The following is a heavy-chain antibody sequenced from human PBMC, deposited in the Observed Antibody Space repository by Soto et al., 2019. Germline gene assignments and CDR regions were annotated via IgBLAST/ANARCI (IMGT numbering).Heavy chain of an antibody. CDR2: IWPDGNDK. Sequence: GGSLRLSFTTSGFTFSTFALHWVRHGPVKGLGWVAIIWPDGNDKYYADSVKGRFTISSDNSKNMVSLQMKSLRAEDTAVYYCVRGSSCLNGISYNLGWFGPWGQGTMVTV. D-gene: IGHD1-1*01. V-gene: IGHV3-33*01. CDR1: GFTFSTFA. J-gene: IGHJ5*02. CDR3: VRGSSCLNGISYNLGWFGP.